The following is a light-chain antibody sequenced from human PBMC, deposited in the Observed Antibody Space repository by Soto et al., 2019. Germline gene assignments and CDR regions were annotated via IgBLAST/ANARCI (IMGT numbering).Light chain of an antibody. V-gene: IGLV2-14*01. CDR2: EVS. CDR1: SSDVGGYNY. J-gene: IGLJ2*01. Sequence: QSALTQPASVSGSPGQSVTISCTGTSSDVGGYNYVYWYQQHPGKAPKLMIYEVSNRPSGVSNRFSGSKSGNTASLTISGLQAEDEADYYCSSYTSSSTLVVFGGGTKLNVL. CDR3: SSYTSSSTLVV.